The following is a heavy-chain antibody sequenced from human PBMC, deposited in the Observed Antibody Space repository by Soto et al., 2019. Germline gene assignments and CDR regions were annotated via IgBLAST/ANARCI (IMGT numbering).Heavy chain of an antibody. V-gene: IGHV1-58*01. Sequence: SVKVSCKASGFTFTSSAVQWVRQARGQRLEWIGWIVVGSGNTNYAQKYQERVTITRDMSTSTAYMELSSLRSEDTAVYYCAADPSNSSSFVYWGQGTLVTVSS. CDR2: IVVGSGNT. CDR3: AADPSNSSSFVY. J-gene: IGHJ4*02. D-gene: IGHD6-6*01. CDR1: GFTFTSSA.